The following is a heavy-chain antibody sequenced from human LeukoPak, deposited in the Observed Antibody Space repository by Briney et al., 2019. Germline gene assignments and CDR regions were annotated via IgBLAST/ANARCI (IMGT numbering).Heavy chain of an antibody. CDR3: ARFLGSSTRRYFNAFDI. D-gene: IGHD2-2*01. J-gene: IGHJ3*02. V-gene: IGHV4-59*01. Sequence: SETLSLTCTVSGGSISNYFWSWIRQPPGKGLEWIGYIYYSGSTNYNPSLKSRVTISVDTSKNQFSLKLSSVTAADTAVYYCARFLGSSTRRYFNAFDIWGQGTMVTVSS. CDR2: IYYSGST. CDR1: GGSISNYF.